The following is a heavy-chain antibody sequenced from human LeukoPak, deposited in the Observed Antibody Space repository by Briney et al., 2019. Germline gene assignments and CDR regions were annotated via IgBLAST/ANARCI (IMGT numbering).Heavy chain of an antibody. Sequence: ASVKVSCKASGYTFTSYGISWVRQAPGQGLEWMGWISAYNGNTNYAQKLQGRVTMTTDTSTSTAYMELRSLRSEDTAVYYCAIAPYCSSTSCYKGDWYFDLWGRGTLVTVSS. CDR1: GYTFTSYG. CDR2: ISAYNGNT. V-gene: IGHV1-18*01. J-gene: IGHJ2*01. CDR3: AIAPYCSSTSCYKGDWYFDL. D-gene: IGHD2-2*02.